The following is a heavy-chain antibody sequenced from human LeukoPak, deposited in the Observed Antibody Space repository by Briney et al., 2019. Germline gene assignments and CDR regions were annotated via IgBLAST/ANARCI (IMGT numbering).Heavy chain of an antibody. CDR1: VFTFSTYS. V-gene: IGHV3-7*01. Sequence: GGGLRLSCAASVFTFSTYSMSCVRQAPGKGRECVANIKQDGRDKFYVDSVRGRVTISRDNAKNSLYLQMNTLRAEDTAVYYCARSPDGFDYWGQATLVTVSS. J-gene: IGHJ4*02. CDR3: ARSPDGFDY. CDR2: IKQDGRDK.